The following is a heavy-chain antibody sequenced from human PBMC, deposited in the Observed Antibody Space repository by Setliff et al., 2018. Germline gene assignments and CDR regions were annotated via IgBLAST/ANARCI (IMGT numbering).Heavy chain of an antibody. D-gene: IGHD2-15*01. CDR2: IHNSGTA. CDR1: GGSISSDDNY. V-gene: IGHV4-30-4*08. CDR3: ARRLRESHAFHI. J-gene: IGHJ3*02. Sequence: PSETLSLTCTVSGGSISSDDNYWSWIRLPPGKGLEWIGYIHNSGTAYYNPSLRSRLTISVDTSKNQFSLKPNSVTAADTAVYYCARRLRESHAFHIWGQGTLVTVSS.